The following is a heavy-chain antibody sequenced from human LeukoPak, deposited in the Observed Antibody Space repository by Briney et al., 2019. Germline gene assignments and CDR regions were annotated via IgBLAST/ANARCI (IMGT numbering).Heavy chain of an antibody. Sequence: GESLKISCKGSGYSFTRYWIGWVRQMPGKGLEWMGTIYPGESDTRYSPSFQGQVTISADKSISTAYLQWSSLKASDTAMYYCARRVDRTGTIDFDYWGQGTLVTVSS. CDR2: IYPGESDT. J-gene: IGHJ4*02. V-gene: IGHV5-51*01. CDR1: GYSFTRYW. CDR3: ARRVDRTGTIDFDY. D-gene: IGHD1-1*01.